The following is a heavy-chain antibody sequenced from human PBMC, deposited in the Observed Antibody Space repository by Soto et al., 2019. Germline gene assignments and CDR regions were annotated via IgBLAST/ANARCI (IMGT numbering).Heavy chain of an antibody. V-gene: IGHV3-48*01. D-gene: IGHD1-1*01. J-gene: IGHJ6*03. Sequence: PGGSLRLSCTASGFTFSDYSMNWVRHAPGKGLEWVSYISSSSGTIHYADSVKGRFTISRDNAKSSLFLHMNSLRAEDTAVYSCARALKQGSTTSLGMDVCGKETTVTVSS. CDR2: ISSSSGTI. CDR1: GFTFSDYS. CDR3: ARALKQGSTTSLGMDV.